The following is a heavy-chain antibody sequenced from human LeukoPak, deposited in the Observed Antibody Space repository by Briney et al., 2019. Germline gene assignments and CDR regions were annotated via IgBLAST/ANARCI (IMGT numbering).Heavy chain of an antibody. CDR2: INPNSGGT. V-gene: IGHV1-2*02. CDR3: ARLSPRGIAVDATGY. Sequence: GASVKVSCKASGYTFTGYYMHWVRQAPGQGLEWMGWINPNSGGTNYAQKFQGRVTMTRDTSISTAYMELSRLRSDDTAVYYCARLSPRGIAVDATGYWGQGTLVTVSS. J-gene: IGHJ4*02. CDR1: GYTFTGYY. D-gene: IGHD6-19*01.